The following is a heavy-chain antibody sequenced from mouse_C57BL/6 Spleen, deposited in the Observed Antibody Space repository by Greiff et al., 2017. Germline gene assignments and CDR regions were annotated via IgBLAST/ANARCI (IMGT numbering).Heavy chain of an antibody. Sequence: DVMLVESGGGLVKPGGSLKLSCAASGFTFSDYGMHWVRQAPEKGLEWVAYISSGSSTIYYAETVKGRFTISRDNAKNTLFLQMTSLRSEDTAMYYCARQGPYYAMDYWGQGTSVTVSS. J-gene: IGHJ4*01. CDR2: ISSGSSTI. CDR1: GFTFSDYG. CDR3: ARQGPYYAMDY. V-gene: IGHV5-17*01.